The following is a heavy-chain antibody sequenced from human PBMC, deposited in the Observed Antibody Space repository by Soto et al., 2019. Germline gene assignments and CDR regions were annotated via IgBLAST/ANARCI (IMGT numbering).Heavy chain of an antibody. V-gene: IGHV4-4*02. CDR1: GCSISISNW. CDR3: ARDLSSSGHRGAFDI. CDR2: IYHSGST. J-gene: IGHJ3*02. D-gene: IGHD3-22*01. Sequence: SETLSLTCAVSGCSISISNWCSWVRQPPGKGLEWIGEIYHSGSTNYNPSLKSRVTISVDKSKNQFSLKLSSVTAADTAVYYCARDLSSSGHRGAFDIWGQGTMVTVS.